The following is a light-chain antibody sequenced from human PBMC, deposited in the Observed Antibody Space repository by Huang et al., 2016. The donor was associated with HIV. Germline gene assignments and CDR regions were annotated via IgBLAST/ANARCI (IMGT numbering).Light chain of an antibody. V-gene: IGKV3-20*01. CDR3: QQYSSSPYT. J-gene: IGKJ2*01. Sequence: EIVLTQSPGTLSLSPGERATLSCRASQSVSSSYLAWYQQNPGQAPRLLIYGASSRATGIPDRFSGSGSGTDFTLTISRLESEDFAVFYCQQYSSSPYTFGQGTKLEIK. CDR2: GAS. CDR1: QSVSSSY.